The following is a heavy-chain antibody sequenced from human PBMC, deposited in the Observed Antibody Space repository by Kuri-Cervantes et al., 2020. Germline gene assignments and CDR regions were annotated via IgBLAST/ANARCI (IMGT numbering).Heavy chain of an antibody. V-gene: IGHV3-30*03. CDR1: RFTFSSYW. Sequence: GESLKISCAASRFTFSSYWMSWVRQAPGKGLEWVAVISYDGSNKYYADSVKGRFTISRDNSKNTLYLQMNSLRAEDTAVYYCARDLGATMRVLGYRGQGTLVTVSS. CDR2: ISYDGSNK. D-gene: IGHD1-26*01. J-gene: IGHJ4*02. CDR3: ARDLGATMRVLGY.